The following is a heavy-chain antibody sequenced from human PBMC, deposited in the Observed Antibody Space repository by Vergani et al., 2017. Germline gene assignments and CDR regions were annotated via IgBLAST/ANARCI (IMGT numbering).Heavy chain of an antibody. Sequence: EVQLVESGGGLVKPGRSLRLSCTASGFTFGDYAMSWFRQAPGKGLEWGGFIRSKAYGGTTEYAASVKGRFTISRDDSKSIAYLQLNSLKTEDTAVYYCTRVGSSSGPREAFDYWGQGPLVTVSS. CDR2: IRSKAYGGTT. CDR1: GFTFGDYA. J-gene: IGHJ4*02. V-gene: IGHV3-49*05. CDR3: TRVGSSSGPREAFDY. D-gene: IGHD5-18*01.